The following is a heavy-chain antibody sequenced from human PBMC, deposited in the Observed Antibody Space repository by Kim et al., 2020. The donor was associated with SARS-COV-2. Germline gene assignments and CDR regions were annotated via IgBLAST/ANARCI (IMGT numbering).Heavy chain of an antibody. V-gene: IGHV3-30-3*01. CDR2: VSWDGTNQ. J-gene: IGHJ4*02. CDR1: GFNFGLFA. Sequence: GGSLRLSCGASGFNFGLFAMHWVRQAPGKGLEWVAVVSWDGTNQYYADSVKGRFTVSRDESKNTVSLHMNSLRSDDSATYYCAREGEGTSRPAFDYWGQG. D-gene: IGHD2-2*01. CDR3: AREGEGTSRPAFDY.